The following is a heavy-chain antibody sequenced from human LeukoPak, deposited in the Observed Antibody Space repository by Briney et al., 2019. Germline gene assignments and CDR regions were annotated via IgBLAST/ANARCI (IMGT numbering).Heavy chain of an antibody. J-gene: IGHJ6*03. Sequence: GGSLRLSCAASGFSFSTYNMHWVRQAPGKGLEWVSSINGDGEYTVYAASAKGRFTISRDNSKNTLILQMSSLRAEDTALYYCAQRGVQGYMDVWGKGTTVIVSS. CDR2: INGDGEYT. CDR1: GFSFSTYN. V-gene: IGHV3-NL1*01. D-gene: IGHD1-26*01. CDR3: AQRGVQGYMDV.